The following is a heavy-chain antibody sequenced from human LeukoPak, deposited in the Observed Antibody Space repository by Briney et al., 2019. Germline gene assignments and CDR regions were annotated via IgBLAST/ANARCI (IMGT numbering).Heavy chain of an antibody. D-gene: IGHD6-13*01. CDR2: IYYSGST. Sequence: PSETLSLTCTVSGGSISSYYWSWIRQPPGKGLEWIGNIYYSGSTNYNPSLKSRVSISVDTSKNQFSLRLTSVTAADTALYYCARAYLTASGVRNWGQGTLVTVSS. V-gene: IGHV4-59*01. CDR3: ARAYLTASGVRN. J-gene: IGHJ4*02. CDR1: GGSISSYY.